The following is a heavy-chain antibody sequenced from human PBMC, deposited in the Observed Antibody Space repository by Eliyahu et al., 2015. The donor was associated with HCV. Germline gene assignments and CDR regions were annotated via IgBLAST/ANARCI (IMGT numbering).Heavy chain of an antibody. CDR1: GFXFDYYA. CDR3: AKDSRIAVGGENWFDP. J-gene: IGHJ5*02. Sequence: EVQLVESGGGLVQPGRSLRLSCAASGFXFDYYAMHWVRQAPGKGXGWGSGISWNSGSIGYADSVKGRFTISRDNAKNSLYLQMNSLRAEDTALYYCAKDSRIAVGGENWFDPWGQGTLVTVSS. CDR2: ISWNSGSI. D-gene: IGHD6-19*01. V-gene: IGHV3-9*01.